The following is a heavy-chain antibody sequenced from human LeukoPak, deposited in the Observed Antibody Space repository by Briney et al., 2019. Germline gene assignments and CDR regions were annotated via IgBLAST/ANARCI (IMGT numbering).Heavy chain of an antibody. Sequence: PGGSLRLSCAASGFAFSVYAMHWVRQAPGKGLEWVALISYDGSNKYYADSVKGRFTISRDNSKNTLFLQMNSLRPEDTAVYHCAKVALFSGYYPPFDYWGQGTLVTVSS. J-gene: IGHJ4*02. V-gene: IGHV3-30-3*01. D-gene: IGHD3-22*01. CDR1: GFAFSVYA. CDR3: AKVALFSGYYPPFDY. CDR2: ISYDGSNK.